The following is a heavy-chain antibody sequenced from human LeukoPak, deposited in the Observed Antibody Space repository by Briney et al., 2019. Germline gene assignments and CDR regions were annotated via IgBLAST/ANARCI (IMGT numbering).Heavy chain of an antibody. J-gene: IGHJ3*02. V-gene: IGHV4-38-2*01. CDR3: ARRGIGYCSSTSCPNAFDI. CDR1: GYSISSGYY. Sequence: SETLSLTCAVSGYSISSGYYWGWIRQPPGKGLEWIGSIYYSGSTYYNPSLKSRLTISVDTSKNQFSLKLSSVTAADTAVYYCARRGIGYCSSTSCPNAFDIWGQGTMVTVSS. D-gene: IGHD2-2*01. CDR2: IYYSGST.